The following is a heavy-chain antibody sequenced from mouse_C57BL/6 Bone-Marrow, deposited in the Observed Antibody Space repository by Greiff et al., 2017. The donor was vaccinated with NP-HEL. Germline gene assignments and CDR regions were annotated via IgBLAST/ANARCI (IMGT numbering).Heavy chain of an antibody. CDR2: INPNNGGT. V-gene: IGHV1-22*01. D-gene: IGHD1-3*01. Sequence: SGPELVKPGASVKMSCKASGYTFTDYNMHWVKQSHGKSLEWIGYINPNNGGTSYNQKFKGKATLTVNKSSSTAYMELRSLTSEDSAVYYCARGVAQGPWFAYWGQGTLVTVSA. CDR1: GYTFTDYN. J-gene: IGHJ3*01. CDR3: ARGVAQGPWFAY.